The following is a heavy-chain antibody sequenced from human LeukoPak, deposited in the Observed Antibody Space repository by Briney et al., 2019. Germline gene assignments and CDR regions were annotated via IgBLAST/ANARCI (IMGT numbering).Heavy chain of an antibody. CDR3: ARDNFGDEHGGTSGRLDY. CDR1: GFTFSSYS. CDR2: ISSSTSYI. D-gene: IGHD4-23*01. J-gene: IGHJ4*02. V-gene: IGHV3-21*01. Sequence: GGSLRLSCAASGFTFSSYSMNWVRQAPGKGLEWVSSISSSTSYIYYADSVKGRFTISRDNAKNSLYLQMNSLRAEDTDVYYCARDNFGDEHGGTSGRLDYWGQGTLVTVSS.